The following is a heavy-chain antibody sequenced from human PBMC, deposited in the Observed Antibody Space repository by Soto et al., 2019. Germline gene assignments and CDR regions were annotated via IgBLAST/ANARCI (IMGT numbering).Heavy chain of an antibody. Sequence: ASGKVSCKASGYTFTSYGISWVRQAPGQGLEWMGWISAYNGNTNYAQKLQGRVTMTTDTSTSTAYMELRSLRSDDTAVYYCARDLDDSSGYYSPSFDYWGQGTLVTVS. D-gene: IGHD3-22*01. CDR1: GYTFTSYG. CDR3: ARDLDDSSGYYSPSFDY. J-gene: IGHJ4*02. CDR2: ISAYNGNT. V-gene: IGHV1-18*04.